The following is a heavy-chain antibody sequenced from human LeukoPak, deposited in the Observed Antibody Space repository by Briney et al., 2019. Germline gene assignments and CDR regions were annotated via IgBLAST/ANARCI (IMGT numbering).Heavy chain of an antibody. CDR2: ISSVSAYR. CDR3: ARVDRRGDYYYYGMDV. V-gene: IGHV3-21*01. CDR1: GFAFSTYN. Sequence: GGSLRLSCAASGFAFSTYNMNWVRQAPGKGLEWVSSISSVSAYRYYADSVRGRFTISRDNAKNSLYLQMNSLRAEDTAVYYCARVDRRGDYYYYGMDVWAKGPRSPSP. J-gene: IGHJ6*02.